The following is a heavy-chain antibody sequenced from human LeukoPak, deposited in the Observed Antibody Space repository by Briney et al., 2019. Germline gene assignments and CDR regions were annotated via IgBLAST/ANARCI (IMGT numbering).Heavy chain of an antibody. V-gene: IGHV3-21*01. CDR3: ARHMIRGIIYNWFDP. Sequence: PGGSLRLSCAASGFTFSSHSMNWVRQAPGKGLEWVSSISGSSYYIYYADSVKGRFTISRDNSKNTLYLQMNSLRAEDTAVYYCARHMIRGIIYNWFDPWGQGTLATVSS. J-gene: IGHJ5*02. D-gene: IGHD3-10*01. CDR2: ISGSSYYI. CDR1: GFTFSSHS.